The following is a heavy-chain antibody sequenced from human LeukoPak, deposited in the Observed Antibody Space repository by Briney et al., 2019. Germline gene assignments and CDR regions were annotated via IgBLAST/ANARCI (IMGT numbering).Heavy chain of an antibody. CDR1: GGSISSYY. J-gene: IGHJ6*02. V-gene: IGHV4-59*13. CDR2: IYYSGST. D-gene: IGHD5-12*01. Sequence: PSETLSLTCTVSGGSISSYYWSWIRQPPGKGLEWIGYIYYSGSTNYNPSLKSRVTISVDTSKKQFSLKLSSVTAADTAVYYCARGLGRYYYYGMDVWGQGTTVTVSS. CDR3: ARGLGRYYYYGMDV.